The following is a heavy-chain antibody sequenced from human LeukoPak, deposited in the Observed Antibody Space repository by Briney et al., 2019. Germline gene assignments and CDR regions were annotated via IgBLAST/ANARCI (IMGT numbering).Heavy chain of an antibody. CDR3: VRGSLASGVVVYYYYYLDV. Sequence: GGSLRLSCAASGFTFSSYAMSWVRQAPGKGLEWVSAISGSGGSTYYADSVKGRYTISRDNAKNSLYLQMNNLRAEDTAVYYCVRGSLASGVVVYYYYYLDVWGKGTTVTVSS. V-gene: IGHV3-23*01. CDR2: ISGSGGST. J-gene: IGHJ6*03. CDR1: GFTFSSYA. D-gene: IGHD3-3*01.